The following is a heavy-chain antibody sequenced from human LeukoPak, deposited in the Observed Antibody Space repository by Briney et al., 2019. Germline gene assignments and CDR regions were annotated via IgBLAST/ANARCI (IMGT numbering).Heavy chain of an antibody. CDR1: GDSISSGGYY. CDR2: ISYSGNT. Sequence: SETLSLTCTVSGDSISSGGYYWSWIRQHPGKGLEWIGYISYSGNTYYNPSLKSRAAISADTPKNQFSLKLSSTTAADTAVYYCARPPVATPSEFDYWGQGTLVTVSS. D-gene: IGHD5-12*01. V-gene: IGHV4-31*03. CDR3: ARPPVATPSEFDY. J-gene: IGHJ4*02.